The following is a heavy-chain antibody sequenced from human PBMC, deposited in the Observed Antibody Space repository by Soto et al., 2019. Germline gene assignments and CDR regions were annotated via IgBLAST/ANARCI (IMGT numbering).Heavy chain of an antibody. J-gene: IGHJ6*02. V-gene: IGHV4-39*07. CDR2: IYSSGSA. CDR1: GGSVSDSSYY. CDR3: ARDTRAIFGVVNPPDYYYYYGMDV. Sequence: PSETLSLTCTVSGGSVSDSSYYWAWVRQPPGKGLQWIATIYSSGSAYSNPSLKSRVSISLHASKNQFSLRLSSVTAADTAVYYCARDTRAIFGVVNPPDYYYYYGMDVWGQGTTVTVSS. D-gene: IGHD3-3*01.